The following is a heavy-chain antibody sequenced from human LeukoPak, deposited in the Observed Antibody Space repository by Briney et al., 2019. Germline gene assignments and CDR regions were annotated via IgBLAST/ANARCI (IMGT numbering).Heavy chain of an antibody. V-gene: IGHV3-7*03. CDR3: AKSKGGNYYYYMDV. CDR2: MKQDGSEK. CDR1: GFTFSSYW. D-gene: IGHD1-1*01. Sequence: GGSLRLSCVASGFTFSSYWMSWVRQAPGKGLEWVANMKQDGSEKYYVDSVKGRFTISRDNSKNTLYLQMNSLRAEDTAVYYCAKSKGGNYYYYMDVWGKGTTVTVSS. J-gene: IGHJ6*03.